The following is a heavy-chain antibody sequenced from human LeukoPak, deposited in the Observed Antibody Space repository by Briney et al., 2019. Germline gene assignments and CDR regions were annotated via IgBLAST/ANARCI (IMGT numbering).Heavy chain of an antibody. D-gene: IGHD6-25*01. Sequence: GGSLRLSCAASGFTFKSYEMNWVRQAPGKGLEWVAYINSRASTIYYANSVKGRFTISRDNAKNSLYLQMNSLRGEDTAVYYCARDSAFDYWGQGTLVTVSS. CDR2: INSRASTI. CDR3: ARDSAFDY. V-gene: IGHV3-48*03. CDR1: GFTFKSYE. J-gene: IGHJ4*02.